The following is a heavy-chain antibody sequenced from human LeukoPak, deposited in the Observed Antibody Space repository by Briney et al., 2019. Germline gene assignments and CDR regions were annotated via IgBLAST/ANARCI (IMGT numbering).Heavy chain of an antibody. CDR2: IYYSGST. V-gene: IGHV4-59*01. CDR1: GGSISSYY. CDR3: ARETSLAGFASGLGFNY. J-gene: IGHJ4*02. D-gene: IGHD6-19*01. Sequence: SETLSLTCTVSGGSISSYYWSWIRQPPGKGLEWIGYIYYSGSTNYNPSLKSRVTMSIDTSKNHFSLKLTSVTAADTATYYCARETSLAGFASGLGFNYWGQGILVTVSS.